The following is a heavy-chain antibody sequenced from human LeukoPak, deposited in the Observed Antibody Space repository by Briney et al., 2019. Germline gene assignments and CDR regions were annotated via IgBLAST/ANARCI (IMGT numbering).Heavy chain of an antibody. D-gene: IGHD6-13*01. Sequence: LPGGSLRLSCAASGFTFSTYAMSWVRQAPGKGLEWVSVISNSGDSIAYADSVKGRFTISRDNSKNTVYLQMNSLRADDTAVYYCAKDLLSQQVAQCFDYWGQGTLVTVSS. J-gene: IGHJ4*02. CDR2: ISNSGDSI. V-gene: IGHV3-23*01. CDR1: GFTFSTYA. CDR3: AKDLLSQQVAQCFDY.